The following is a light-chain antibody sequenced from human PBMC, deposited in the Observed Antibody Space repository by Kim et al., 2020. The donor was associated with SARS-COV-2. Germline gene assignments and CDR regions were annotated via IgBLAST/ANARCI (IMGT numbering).Light chain of an antibody. V-gene: IGKV3-20*01. CDR1: QSINNNY. CDR2: DTS. CDR3: QQYGSSPYT. Sequence: EIVLTQSPGTLSLSPGERATLSCRASQSINNNYVAWYQQKPGQAPRLLIYDTSTRATGIPDRFSGGVSGTDFTLTFSRLEPEDFAVYYCQQYGSSPYTFGQGTKLEI. J-gene: IGKJ2*01.